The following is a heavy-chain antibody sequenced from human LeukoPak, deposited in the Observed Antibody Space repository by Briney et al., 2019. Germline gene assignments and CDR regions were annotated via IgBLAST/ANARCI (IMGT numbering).Heavy chain of an antibody. CDR3: ASGGSSWNPPFDY. J-gene: IGHJ4*02. Sequence: GGSLRLSCAASGFTFYSMNWVRQAPGKGLEWVSYISSSSSTIYYADSVKGRFTISRDNAKNSLYLQMNSLRAEDTAVYYCASGGSSWNPPFDYWGQGTLVTVSS. V-gene: IGHV3-48*01. D-gene: IGHD6-13*01. CDR1: GFTFYS. CDR2: ISSSSSTI.